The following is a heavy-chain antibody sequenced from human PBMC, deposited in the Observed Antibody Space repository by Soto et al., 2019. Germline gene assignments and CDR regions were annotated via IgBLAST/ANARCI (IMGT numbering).Heavy chain of an antibody. J-gene: IGHJ6*02. Sequence: GGSLRLSCAASGFTFSSYEMHWVRQATGKGLEWVSAIGTAGDTYYPGSVKGRFTISRENAKNSLYLQMNSLRAEDTAVYYCARRAGDYGMDVWGQGTTVTVSS. CDR1: GFTFSSYE. CDR2: IGTAGDT. CDR3: ARRAGDYGMDV. V-gene: IGHV3-13*01. D-gene: IGHD3-10*01.